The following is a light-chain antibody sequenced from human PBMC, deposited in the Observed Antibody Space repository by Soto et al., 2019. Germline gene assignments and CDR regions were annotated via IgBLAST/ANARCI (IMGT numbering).Light chain of an antibody. J-gene: IGLJ2*01. Sequence: QSVLTQSPSASGTPGQRVTISCSGSRSNIGTYTVNWYQQRPGTAPTLLIYRNHQRPSGVPDRFSGCKSGTPASLAISGPQSEEEEDYYCAAWDDSLRAVVFGGGTKLTVL. CDR2: RNH. CDR1: RSNIGTYT. V-gene: IGLV1-44*01. CDR3: AAWDDSLRAVV.